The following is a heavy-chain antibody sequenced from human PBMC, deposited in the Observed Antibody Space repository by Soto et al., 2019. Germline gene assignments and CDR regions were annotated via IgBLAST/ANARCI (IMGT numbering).Heavy chain of an antibody. CDR1: GYSFHSYW. V-gene: IGHV5-10-1*01. J-gene: IGHJ4*02. D-gene: IGHD6-19*01. CDR3: ARHEGYSSVWYYFDY. Sequence: GESLKISCKGSGYSFHSYWISWVRQMPGKGLEWRGRIDPSDSYTNNSTSFQGHVTISADKSISTAYLQWSSLKASDTAMYYCARHEGYSSVWYYFDYWGQGTLVTVSS. CDR2: IDPSDSYT.